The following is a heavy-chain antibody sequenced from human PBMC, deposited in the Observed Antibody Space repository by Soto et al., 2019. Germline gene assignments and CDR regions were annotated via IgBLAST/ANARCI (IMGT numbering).Heavy chain of an antibody. CDR1: GYTFTGYY. CDR3: ARSDYDLLTGYYPDYYYYGMDV. Sequence: ASVKVSCKASGYTFTGYYMHWVRQAPGQGLEWMGWINPNSGGTNYAQKFQGWVTMTRDTSISTAYMELSRLRSDDTAVYYCARSDYDLLTGYYPDYYYYGMDVWGQGTTVTVSS. CDR2: INPNSGGT. D-gene: IGHD3-9*01. J-gene: IGHJ6*02. V-gene: IGHV1-2*04.